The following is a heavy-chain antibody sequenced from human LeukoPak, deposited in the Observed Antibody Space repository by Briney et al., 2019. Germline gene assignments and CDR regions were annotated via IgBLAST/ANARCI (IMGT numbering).Heavy chain of an antibody. Sequence: GGSLRLSCAVSGFSVTNNYMSWVRQAPGKGLEWVSVFYVGGATYYADSVRGKFTISRDNSKNTLYLQMNSLRAEDTAVYYCASILRSSSGYYFDYWGQGTLVTVSS. D-gene: IGHD3-10*01. CDR3: ASILRSSSGYYFDY. J-gene: IGHJ4*02. CDR1: GFSVTNNY. CDR2: FYVGGAT. V-gene: IGHV3-66*01.